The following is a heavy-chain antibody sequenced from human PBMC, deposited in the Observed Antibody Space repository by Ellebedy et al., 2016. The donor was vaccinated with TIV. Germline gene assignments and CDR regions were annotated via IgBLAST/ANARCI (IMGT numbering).Heavy chain of an antibody. CDR1: GFTFSNAW. V-gene: IGHV3-21*01. CDR3: ARDRAHGGGLATGAFDI. D-gene: IGHD3-16*01. J-gene: IGHJ3*02. Sequence: GESLKISCAASGFTFSNAWMSWVRQAPGKGLEWVSSISSSSSYIYYADSVKGQFTISRDNAKNSLYLQMNSLRAEDTAVYYCARDRAHGGGLATGAFDIWGQGTMVTVSS. CDR2: ISSSSSYI.